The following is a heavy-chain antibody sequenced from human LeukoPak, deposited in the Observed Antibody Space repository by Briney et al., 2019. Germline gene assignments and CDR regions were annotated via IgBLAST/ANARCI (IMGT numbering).Heavy chain of an antibody. CDR1: GFTVSSNY. CDR2: IYSGGST. CDR3: ARDSYDSSGYYFPFEY. D-gene: IGHD3-22*01. J-gene: IGHJ4*02. V-gene: IGHV3-66*01. Sequence: GGSLRLSCAASGFTVSSNYMSWVRQAPGKGLEWVSVIYSGGSTYYSDSVKGRFTISRDNSKNTLYLQMSSLRAEDTAVYYCARDSYDSSGYYFPFEYWGQGTLVTVSS.